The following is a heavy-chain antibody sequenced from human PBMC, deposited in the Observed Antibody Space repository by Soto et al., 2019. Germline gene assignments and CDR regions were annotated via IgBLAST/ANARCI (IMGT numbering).Heavy chain of an antibody. V-gene: IGHV1-69*13. J-gene: IGHJ3*02. CDR1: GGTFSSYA. CDR2: IIPIFGTA. CDR3: ARDILSPSRRTYYYDSSGPHAFDI. D-gene: IGHD3-22*01. Sequence: SVKVSCKAPGGTFSSYAISWVRQAPGQGLEWMGGIIPIFGTANYAQKFQGRVTITADESTSTAYMGLSSLRSEDTAVYYCARDILSPSRRTYYYDSSGPHAFDIWGQGTMVTVSS.